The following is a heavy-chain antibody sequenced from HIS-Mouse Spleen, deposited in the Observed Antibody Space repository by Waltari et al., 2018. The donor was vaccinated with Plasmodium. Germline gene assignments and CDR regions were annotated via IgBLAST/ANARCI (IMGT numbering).Heavy chain of an antibody. CDR2: ISYDGSNK. CDR1: GFTSSSAG. Sequence: VQLVASGGGLMQPGGSLRLSGAAPGFTSSSAGMHWVRQAPGKGLEWVAVISYDGSNKYYADSVKGRFTISRDNSKNTLYLQMNSLRAEDTAVYYCAKDRRSSSWYVDYWGQGTLVTVSS. D-gene: IGHD6-13*01. CDR3: AKDRRSSSWYVDY. J-gene: IGHJ4*02. V-gene: IGHV3-30*18.